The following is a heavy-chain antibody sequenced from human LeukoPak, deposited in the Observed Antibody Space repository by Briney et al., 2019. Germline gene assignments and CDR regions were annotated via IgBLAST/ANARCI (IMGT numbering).Heavy chain of an antibody. J-gene: IGHJ6*02. V-gene: IGHV4-31*03. CDR1: GGPISSGPNY. CDR2: IYYSGST. CDR3: ARDRDRCYYNSGGPACGMDV. D-gene: IGHD5-24*01. Sequence: SETLSLTCTVSGGPISSGPNYWSWIRQYPGKGLEWIGYIYYSGSTYYNPSLKGRVSISLDTSKNQFSLNLSSVTAADTAVYYCARDRDRCYYNSGGPACGMDVWGQGTTVIVSS.